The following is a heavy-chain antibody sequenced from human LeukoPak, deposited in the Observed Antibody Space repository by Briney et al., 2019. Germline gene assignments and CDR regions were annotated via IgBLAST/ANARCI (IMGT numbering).Heavy chain of an antibody. J-gene: IGHJ4*02. V-gene: IGHV4-31*03. D-gene: IGHD3-3*01. CDR3: ARGVLRFLSKLYYFDY. CDR1: GGSISSGDYY. CDR2: IYNSGST. Sequence: SETLSLTCTVSGGSISSGDYYWSWIRQHPGKGLEWIGYIYNSGSTHYNPSLKSRVTISVDTSKNQFSLKLSSVTAADTAVYYCARGVLRFLSKLYYFDYWGQGTLVTVSS.